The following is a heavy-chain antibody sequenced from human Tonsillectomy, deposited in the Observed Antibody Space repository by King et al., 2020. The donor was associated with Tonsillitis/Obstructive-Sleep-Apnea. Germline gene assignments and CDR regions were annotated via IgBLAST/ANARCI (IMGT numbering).Heavy chain of an antibody. V-gene: IGHV4-34*01. Sequence: VQLPQWGAGLLKPSETLSLTCAVYGGSFSGYYWSWIRQPPGKGLEWIGEINHSGSTNYNPSLKSRVTISVDTSKNQFSLKLSSLTAEDTAVYYCARGWGYSRSSITNWLDPWGQGTLVTVSS. CDR2: INHSGST. CDR1: GGSFSGYY. J-gene: IGHJ5*02. CDR3: ARGWGYSRSSITNWLDP. D-gene: IGHD6-13*01.